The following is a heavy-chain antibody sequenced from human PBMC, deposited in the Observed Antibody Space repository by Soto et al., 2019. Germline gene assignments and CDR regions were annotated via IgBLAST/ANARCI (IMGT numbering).Heavy chain of an antibody. CDR2: IIPMFGIA. Sequence: SVKVYCKGSGDTFNRYTITWVRQAPGQGLEWMGRIIPMFGIASYAQNFQGRVTITADTSTSTAYMELSSLRSEDTAVYYCRRALFSADFWGQGTLGTVSS. CDR3: RRALFSADF. CDR1: GDTFNRYT. J-gene: IGHJ4*02. D-gene: IGHD3-10*01. V-gene: IGHV1-69*02.